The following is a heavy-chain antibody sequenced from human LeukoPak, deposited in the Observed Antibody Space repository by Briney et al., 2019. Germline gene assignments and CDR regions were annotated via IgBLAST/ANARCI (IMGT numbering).Heavy chain of an antibody. D-gene: IGHD3/OR15-3a*01. Sequence: GGYLRIPCPVSAFTFRNYAMSWVRPAPGKGLEWVSVIYSGGSTYYADSVKGRFTISRDNSKNTLYLQMNSLRAEDTAVYYCARDFKDLGLWYFDLWGRGTLVTVSS. J-gene: IGHJ2*01. V-gene: IGHV3-66*01. CDR2: IYSGGST. CDR3: ARDFKDLGLWYFDL. CDR1: AFTFRNYA.